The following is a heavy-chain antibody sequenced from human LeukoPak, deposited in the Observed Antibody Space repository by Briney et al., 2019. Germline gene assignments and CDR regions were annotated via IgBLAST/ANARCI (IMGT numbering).Heavy chain of an antibody. D-gene: IGHD2-8*02. Sequence: GGSLRLSCVASGFTFSNYWMNWVRQAPGKGLEWVSYISSSGSTIYYADSVKGRFTISRDNAKNSLYLQMNSLRAEDTAVYYCAREVAGGLGGYFDYWGQGTLVTVSS. J-gene: IGHJ4*02. CDR3: AREVAGGLGGYFDY. CDR1: GFTFSNYW. CDR2: ISSSGSTI. V-gene: IGHV3-48*04.